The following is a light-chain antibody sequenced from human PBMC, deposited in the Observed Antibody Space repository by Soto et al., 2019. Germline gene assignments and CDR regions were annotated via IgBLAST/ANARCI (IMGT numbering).Light chain of an antibody. Sequence: DIQMTQSPSSLSASVGDRVTITCHASQDISKYLNWYQQKPGKAPKLLIYDASNLETGDPSRFSGSGSWTAFSFTISSLQPEDTATYYCHHYRTMPLTFGGGTNLEIK. CDR3: HHYRTMPLT. J-gene: IGKJ4*01. V-gene: IGKV1-33*01. CDR1: QDISKY. CDR2: DAS.